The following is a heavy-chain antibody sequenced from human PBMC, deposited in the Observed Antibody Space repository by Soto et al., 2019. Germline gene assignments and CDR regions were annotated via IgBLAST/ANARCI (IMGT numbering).Heavy chain of an antibody. CDR3: ARMTGRHLDY. J-gene: IGHJ4*02. CDR1: SGSISVTNVF. CDR2: VDYSGTA. Sequence: SETLSLTCTVSSGSISVTNVFWGWVRQPPGKGLEWIGNVDYSGTAYFSPSLATRVTFHVDTSKNQFSLTLYSVTAADTAVYYCARMTGRHLDYWGQGILVTVSS. V-gene: IGHV4-39*01.